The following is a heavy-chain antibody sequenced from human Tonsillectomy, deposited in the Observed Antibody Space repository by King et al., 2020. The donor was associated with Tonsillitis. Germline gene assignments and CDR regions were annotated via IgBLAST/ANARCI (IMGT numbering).Heavy chain of an antibody. Sequence: QLVQSGAEVKKPGSSVKVSCKASGGTFSNNAISWVRQAPGQGLEWMGGIIPIFNTTNLAQKFQGRVTITADASTSTAYMELSNLRSEDTAVYFCARPRTALLISRAYYSVMDVWGQGTTVTVSS. CDR3: ARPRTALLISRAYYSVMDV. V-gene: IGHV1-69*01. J-gene: IGHJ6*02. CDR1: GGTFSNNA. D-gene: IGHD3-10*01. CDR2: IIPIFNTT.